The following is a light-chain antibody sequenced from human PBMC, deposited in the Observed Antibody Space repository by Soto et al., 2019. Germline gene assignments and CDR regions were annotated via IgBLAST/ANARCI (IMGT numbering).Light chain of an antibody. V-gene: IGKV3-20*01. CDR3: QHYGGSSWT. J-gene: IGKJ1*01. Sequence: EIVLTQSPGTLSLSPGERATLSCRADRSVSDTLLTWFQQKPGQAPRLLIFGTSNRAPGIPDRFSGSGSGTDFTLPISRLEPDDFAVYYCQHYGGSSWTFGQGTKVDIK. CDR2: GTS. CDR1: RSVSDTL.